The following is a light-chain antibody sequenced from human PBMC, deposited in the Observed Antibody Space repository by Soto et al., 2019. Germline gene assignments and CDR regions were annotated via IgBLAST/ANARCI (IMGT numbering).Light chain of an antibody. CDR2: GAS. J-gene: IGKJ1*01. CDR1: QSVSSSY. CDR3: QQHDNSPWT. Sequence: ESVLTQSPGTLSLSPGERATLSCRASQSVSSSYLAWYQQKPGQAPRLLIYGASSRATGIPDRFSGSGSGTDFTLTIRRLEPEDFAVYYCQQHDNSPWTFGQGTKVEIK. V-gene: IGKV3-20*01.